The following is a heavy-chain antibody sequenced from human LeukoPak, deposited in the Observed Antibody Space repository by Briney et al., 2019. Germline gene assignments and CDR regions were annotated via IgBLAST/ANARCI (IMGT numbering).Heavy chain of an antibody. CDR1: GFIFSSYW. V-gene: IGHV3-74*01. CDR2: INSDGSST. CDR3: ARGRITMVRGVDY. D-gene: IGHD3-10*01. J-gene: IGHJ4*02. Sequence: GGSLRLSCAASGFIFSSYWMHWVRQAPGKGLVWVSRINSDGSSTSYADSVKGRFTISRDNAKNTLYLQMNSLRAEDTAVYYCARGRITMVRGVDYWGQGTLVTVSS.